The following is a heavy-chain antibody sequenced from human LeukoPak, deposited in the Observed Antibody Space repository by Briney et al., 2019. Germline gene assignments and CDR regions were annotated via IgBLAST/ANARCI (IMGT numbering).Heavy chain of an antibody. J-gene: IGHJ3*02. Sequence: GGSLRLSCAASGFTFSIYAMSWVRQAPGKGLEWVSLVTDSGGYTYYADSVKGRFTISRDNSKNTLYLQMHSLRAEDTAVYYCAKETVVVLAATPDAFDIWGQGTMVTVSS. CDR1: GFTFSIYA. D-gene: IGHD2-15*01. CDR3: AKETVVVLAATPDAFDI. CDR2: VTDSGGYT. V-gene: IGHV3-23*01.